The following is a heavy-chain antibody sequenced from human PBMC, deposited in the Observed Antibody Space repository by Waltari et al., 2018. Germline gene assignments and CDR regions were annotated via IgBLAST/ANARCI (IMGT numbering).Heavy chain of an antibody. CDR2: IYHSGST. J-gene: IGHJ6*02. D-gene: IGHD5-18*01. CDR3: ARHGRGSRGYTYWYGMDV. Sequence: QVQLQESGPGLVKPSETLSLTCTVSGGSIGVYCWSWIQQPPGKGLEWIGYIYHSGSTNHNPSLKSRVTISVDTPRNQFSLKLSSMTAADTAVYYCARHGRGSRGYTYWYGMDVWGQGTTVTVSS. CDR1: GGSIGVYC. V-gene: IGHV4-59*08.